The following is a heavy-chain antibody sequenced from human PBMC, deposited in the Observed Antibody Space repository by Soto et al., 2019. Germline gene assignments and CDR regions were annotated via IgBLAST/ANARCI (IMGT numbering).Heavy chain of an antibody. V-gene: IGHV3-30*18. CDR1: GFTFSSYA. CDR2: ISYDGANK. D-gene: IGHD6-6*01. J-gene: IGHJ6*02. CDR3: AKDFAEGSSQYNFYYYGMDV. Sequence: QVQLVESGGGVVQPGRSLRLSCAASGFTFSSYAMHWVRQAPGKGLEWVAVISYDGANKYFADSVKGRFTISRDNSKNTLYLQMNSLTAEDTAVYNCAKDFAEGSSQYNFYYYGMDVWGQGTPVTVSS.